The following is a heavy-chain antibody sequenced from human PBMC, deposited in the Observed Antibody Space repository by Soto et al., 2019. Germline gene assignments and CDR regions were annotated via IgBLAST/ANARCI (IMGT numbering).Heavy chain of an antibody. CDR3: ARQGSNEYDYSGIDV. CDR1: GGTFSSYA. V-gene: IGHV1-69*12. D-gene: IGHD3-10*01. CDR2: IIRIFGTP. J-gene: IGHJ6*02. Sequence: QVQLVQSGAEVKKPGSSVKVSCKASGGTFSSYAINWVRQAPGQGLEWMGGIIRIFGTPDYAQRFQGRVTRTADESTSTAYMALSSLRSEDTAVYYCARQGSNEYDYSGIDVWCQGTTVTVSS.